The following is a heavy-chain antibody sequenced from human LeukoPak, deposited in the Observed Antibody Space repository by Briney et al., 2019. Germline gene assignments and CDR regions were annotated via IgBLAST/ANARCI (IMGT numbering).Heavy chain of an antibody. CDR1: GGSISSGGYY. J-gene: IGHJ5*02. CDR3: ARHVRYNWNHGYWFDP. D-gene: IGHD1-14*01. V-gene: IGHV4-30-2*03. Sequence: KTSETLSLTCTVSGGSISSGGYYWSWIRQPPGKGLEWIGYIYHSGSTYYNPSLKSRVTISVDTSKNQFSLKLSSVTAADTAVYYCARHVRYNWNHGYWFDPWGQGTLVTVSS. CDR2: IYHSGST.